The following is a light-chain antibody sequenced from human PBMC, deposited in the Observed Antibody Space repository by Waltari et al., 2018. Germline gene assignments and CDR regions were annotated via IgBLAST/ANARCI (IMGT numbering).Light chain of an antibody. V-gene: IGLV2-14*03. CDR3: SSYTSNSTLGV. J-gene: IGLJ3*02. CDR1: NSDIGGYNF. CDR2: DVT. Sequence: QSALTQPASVSGSPGQPITISCTGTNSDIGGYNFVYWYQQHPAKAPKLMIFDVTNRPSGVSDRFSGSKSGNTASLTISGLQADDEAVYYCSSYTSNSTLGVFGGGTRLTVL.